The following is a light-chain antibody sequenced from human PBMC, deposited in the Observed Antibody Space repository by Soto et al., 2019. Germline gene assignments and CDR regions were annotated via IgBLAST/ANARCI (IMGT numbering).Light chain of an antibody. CDR3: QQRSNWPGT. CDR1: QNVRGY. CDR2: DTS. V-gene: IGKV3-11*01. J-gene: IGKJ2*01. Sequence: DTVLTQSPATLTLSPGERATLSCRASQNVRGYLAWYQQKLGQAPRLLIYDTSNWATGISARFSGSGSGTDFTLTISSLEPEDFAVYYCQQRSNWPGTFGQGTKLEIK.